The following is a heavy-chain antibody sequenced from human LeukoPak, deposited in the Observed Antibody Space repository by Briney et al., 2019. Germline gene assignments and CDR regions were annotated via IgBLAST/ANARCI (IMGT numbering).Heavy chain of an antibody. CDR3: AKGRSLKDIVVVPPAMGGGY. Sequence: GGSLRLSCAASGFTFSSYDMHWVRQATGKGLEWVSAIGTAGDTYYPGSVKGRFTISRDNSKNTLYLQMNSLRAEDTAVYYCAKGRSLKDIVVVPPAMGGGYWGQGTLVTVSS. CDR1: GFTFSSYD. V-gene: IGHV3-13*01. J-gene: IGHJ4*02. D-gene: IGHD2-2*01. CDR2: IGTAGDT.